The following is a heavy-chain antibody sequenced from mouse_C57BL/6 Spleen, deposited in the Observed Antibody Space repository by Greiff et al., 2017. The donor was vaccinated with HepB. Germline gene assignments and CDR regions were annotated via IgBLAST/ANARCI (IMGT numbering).Heavy chain of an antibody. CDR1: GYSFTSYY. CDR3: ARGYYYGMIDY. J-gene: IGHJ2*01. CDR2: IYPGSGNT. D-gene: IGHD1-1*01. V-gene: IGHV1-66*01. Sequence: VQLQQSGPELVKPGASVKISCKASGYSFTSYYIHWVKQRPGQGLEWIGWIYPGSGNTKYNEKFKGQATLTADTSSSPAYMQLSSLTSEDSAVYYWARGYYYGMIDYWGQGTTLTVSS.